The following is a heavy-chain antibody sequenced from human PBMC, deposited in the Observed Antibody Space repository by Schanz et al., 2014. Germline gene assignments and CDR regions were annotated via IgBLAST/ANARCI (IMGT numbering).Heavy chain of an antibody. CDR2: ISSRSSHI. V-gene: IGHV3-21*02. J-gene: IGHJ2*01. Sequence: EVELVESGGGLVQPGGSLRLSCAASGFSFSDHAMDWVRQAAGKGLEWVSSISSRSSHIYYADSVKGRFTVSRDNAKNSVYLQMNGLRVEDTAVYYCAKDAPYPFDLWGRGTLITVSS. CDR1: GFSFSDHA. CDR3: AKDAPYPFDL.